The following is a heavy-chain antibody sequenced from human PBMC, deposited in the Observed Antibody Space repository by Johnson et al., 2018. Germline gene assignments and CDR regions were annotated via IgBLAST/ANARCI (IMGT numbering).Heavy chain of an antibody. J-gene: IGHJ1*01. CDR2: ISGSGGGT. Sequence: VQLVESGGGLVQPGGSLRLSCAASGFTFSSYAMSWVRQAPGKGLEWVSGISGSGGGTYYADSVKGRFTISRDNSKNTRNLQMNSLRAEDTAVYYCAKDRVSTITLTFFQHWGQGTLVTVSS. CDR1: GFTFSSYA. D-gene: IGHD5/OR15-5a*01. CDR3: AKDRVSTITLTFFQH. V-gene: IGHV3-23*04.